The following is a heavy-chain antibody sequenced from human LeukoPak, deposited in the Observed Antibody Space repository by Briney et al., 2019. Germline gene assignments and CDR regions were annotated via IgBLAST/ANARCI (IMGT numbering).Heavy chain of an antibody. V-gene: IGHV3-30*01. D-gene: IGHD3-10*01. Sequence: GGSLRLFCAASGFTFSSYAMHWVRQAPGKGLEWVAVISYDGSNKYYADSVKGRFTISRDNSKNTLYLQMNSLRAEDTAVYYCARDQDGYITMVRGVLPDYWGQGTLVTVSS. CDR3: ARDQDGYITMVRGVLPDY. CDR2: ISYDGSNK. CDR1: GFTFSSYA. J-gene: IGHJ4*02.